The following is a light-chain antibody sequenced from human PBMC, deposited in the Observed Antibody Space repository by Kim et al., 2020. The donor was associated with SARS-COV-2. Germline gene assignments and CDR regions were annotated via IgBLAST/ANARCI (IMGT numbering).Light chain of an antibody. CDR2: GAS. CDR3: LNYVNCRLPWT. Sequence: EIVMTQSPATLSVSPGERATLSCRASQSVNSNLAWYQQKPGQAPRLLIYGASTRATAIPARFSGSVSGTEFTLTISSLLSEDFAVYYSLNYVNCRLPWTFVPGTPVYI. J-gene: IGKJ1*01. CDR1: QSVNSN. V-gene: IGKV3-15*01.